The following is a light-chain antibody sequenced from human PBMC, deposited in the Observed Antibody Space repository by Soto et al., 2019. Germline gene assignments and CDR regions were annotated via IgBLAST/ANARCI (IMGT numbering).Light chain of an antibody. CDR2: DVS. V-gene: IGLV2-14*01. J-gene: IGLJ1*01. Sequence: QPVLTQPGSVYETPGQSLTISSTGTSSDVGAYNHVSWYQHHPGKAPKLMIYDVSNRPSGVSNRFSGSKSGYTASLTISGLLAEDEADYCRNSQTISNTRVFGTGTKVTVL. CDR3: NSQTISNTRV. CDR1: SSDVGAYNH.